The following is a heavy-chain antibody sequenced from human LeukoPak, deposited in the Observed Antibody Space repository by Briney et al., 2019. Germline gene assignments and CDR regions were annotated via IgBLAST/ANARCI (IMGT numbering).Heavy chain of an antibody. V-gene: IGHV3-30*03. CDR2: ISYDGSNK. CDR3: ASSWRDY. J-gene: IGHJ4*02. Sequence: GGSLRLSCAASGFTFSSYSINWVRRAPGKGLEWVAVISYDGSNKYYADSVKGRFTISRDNSKNTLYLQMNSLRAEDTAVYYCASSWRDYWGQGTLVTVSS. D-gene: IGHD6-13*01. CDR1: GFTFSSYS.